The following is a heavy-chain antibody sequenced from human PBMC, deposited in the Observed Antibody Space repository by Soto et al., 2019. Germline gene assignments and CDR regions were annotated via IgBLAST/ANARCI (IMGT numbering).Heavy chain of an antibody. CDR3: TTEGEVATIGSFDY. V-gene: IGHV3-15*01. CDR2: IKSKTDGGTT. J-gene: IGHJ4*02. D-gene: IGHD5-12*01. CDR1: GFTFSNAW. Sequence: GGSLRLSCAASGFTFSNAWMSWVRQAPGKGLEWVGRIKSKTDGGTTDYAAPVKGRFTISRDDSKNTLYLQMNSLKTEDTAVYYCTTEGEVATIGSFDYWGQGTLVTVSS.